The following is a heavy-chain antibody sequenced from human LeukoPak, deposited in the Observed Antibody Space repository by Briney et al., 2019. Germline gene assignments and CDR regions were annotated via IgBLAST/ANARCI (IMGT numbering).Heavy chain of an antibody. CDR1: GGSISSYY. J-gene: IGHJ4*02. V-gene: IGHV5-51*01. Sequence: ETLSLTCTVSGGSISSYYWSWIRQPAGKGLEWMGIIYPGDSDTRYSPSFQGQVTISADKSISTAYLQWSSLKASDTAMYYCARHLSGSYSDYWGPGTLVTVSS. D-gene: IGHD1-26*01. CDR2: IYPGDSDT. CDR3: ARHLSGSYSDY.